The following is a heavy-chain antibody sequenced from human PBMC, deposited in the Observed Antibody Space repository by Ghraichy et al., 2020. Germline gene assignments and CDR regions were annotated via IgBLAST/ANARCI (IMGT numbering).Heavy chain of an antibody. J-gene: IGHJ4*02. Sequence: SETLSLTCTVSGGSVSSGSYYWSWIRQPPGKGLEWIGYIYYSGSTNYNPSLKSPVTISVDTSKNQFSLKLSSVTAADTAVYYCARRGLLWFRESTYYVDYWGQGTLVTVSS. CDR3: ARRGLLWFRESTYYVDY. V-gene: IGHV4-61*01. CDR2: IYYSGST. D-gene: IGHD3-10*01. CDR1: GGSVSSGSYY.